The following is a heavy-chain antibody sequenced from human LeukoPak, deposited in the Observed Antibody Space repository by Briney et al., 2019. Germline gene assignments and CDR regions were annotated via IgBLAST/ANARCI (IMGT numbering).Heavy chain of an antibody. D-gene: IGHD6-6*01. J-gene: IGHJ6*02. CDR2: IKQDGSEK. CDR3: ASQYSSSSPYYYGMDV. V-gene: IGHV3-7*01. Sequence: AGGSLRLSCAASGFTFSSYWMSWVRQAPGKGLEWVANIKQDGSEKYYVDSVKGRFTISRDNAKNSLYLQMNSLRAEDTAVYYCASQYSSSSPYYYGMDVWGQGTTVTVSS. CDR1: GFTFSSYW.